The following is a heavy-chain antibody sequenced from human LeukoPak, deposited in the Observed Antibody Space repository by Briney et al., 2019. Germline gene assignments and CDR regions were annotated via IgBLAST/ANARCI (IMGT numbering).Heavy chain of an antibody. J-gene: IGHJ4*02. CDR2: IRSKAYGGTT. CDR3: AREGTDGFDY. D-gene: IGHD1-1*01. V-gene: IGHV3-49*03. CDR1: GFTFGDYA. Sequence: PGGSLRLSCTASGFTFGDYAMSWFRQAPGKGLEWVGFIRSKAYGGTTEYAASVKGRFTISRDDFKSIAYLQMNSLRAEDTAVYYCAREGTDGFDYWGQGTLVTVSS.